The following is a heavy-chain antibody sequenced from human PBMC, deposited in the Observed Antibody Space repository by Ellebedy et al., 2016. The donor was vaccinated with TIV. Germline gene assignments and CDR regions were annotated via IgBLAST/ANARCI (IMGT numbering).Heavy chain of an antibody. J-gene: IGHJ3*01. V-gene: IGHV3-74*01. Sequence: GGSLRLSXAASGFTFSHYWMHWVRQAPGKGLVWVSLIRKDGTYTSYADSVKGRFTVSRDNAKNTVYLQMNSLRVDDTAIYYCARDRDDPNPGDAFDVWGQGAMVTVSS. CDR3: ARDRDDPNPGDAFDV. CDR2: IRKDGTYT. CDR1: GFTFSHYW.